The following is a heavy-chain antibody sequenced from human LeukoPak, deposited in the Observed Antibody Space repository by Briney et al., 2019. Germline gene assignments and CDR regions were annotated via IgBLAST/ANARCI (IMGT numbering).Heavy chain of an antibody. CDR1: GFSFTTYA. Sequence: GGSLRLSCAASGFSFTTYAMSWVRQAPGKGLEWLSTVSDSGAETYYADSVKGRFIISRDNSWNTVYLQMYSLRADDTAVYYCAKSHSVAQRGYYDYWGQGTLVTVSS. D-gene: IGHD4-23*01. CDR3: AKSHSVAQRGYYDY. CDR2: VSDSGAET. J-gene: IGHJ4*02. V-gene: IGHV3-23*01.